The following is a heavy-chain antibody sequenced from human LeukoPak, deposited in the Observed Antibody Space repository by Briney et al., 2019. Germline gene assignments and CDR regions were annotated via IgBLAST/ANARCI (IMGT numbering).Heavy chain of an antibody. CDR1: GGSISSGGYY. D-gene: IGHD2-21*02. J-gene: IGHJ4*02. Sequence: SETLSLTCTVSGGSISSGGYYWSWIRQHPGKGLEWIGYIYYSGSTYYNPSLKSRVTISVDTSKNQFSLKLSSVTAADTAVYYCARGVTAIQILDYWGQGTLVTVSS. CDR2: IYYSGST. V-gene: IGHV4-31*03. CDR3: ARGVTAIQILDY.